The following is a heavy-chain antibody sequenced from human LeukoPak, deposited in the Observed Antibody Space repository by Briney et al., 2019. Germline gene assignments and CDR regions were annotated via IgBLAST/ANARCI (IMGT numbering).Heavy chain of an antibody. CDR1: GYTFTSYA. Sequence: ASVKVSCKASGYTFTSYAMHWVRQPPGQRLEGMGWINAGNGNTKYSQKFQGRVTITRDTSASTAYMELSSLRSEDTAVYYCASQGLYCGGDCYSGSDYFDYWGQGTLVTVSS. V-gene: IGHV1-3*01. CDR2: INAGNGNT. CDR3: ASQGLYCGGDCYSGSDYFDY. D-gene: IGHD2-21*02. J-gene: IGHJ4*02.